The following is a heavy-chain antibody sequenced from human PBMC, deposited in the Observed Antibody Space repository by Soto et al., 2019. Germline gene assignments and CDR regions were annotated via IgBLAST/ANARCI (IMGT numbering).Heavy chain of an antibody. CDR1: GSTFSSFD. V-gene: IGHV3-30*18. J-gene: IGHJ4*02. Sequence: PGGSLRLSCAASGSTFSSFDMHWVRQVPGKGLEWVALISYDGSKKYYADSVKGRFTISRDKSKNTLYLQMNSLRVEDTAVYYCAKDRGWSSADLDYWGQGTLVTVSS. CDR3: AKDRGWSSADLDY. D-gene: IGHD6-19*01. CDR2: ISYDGSKK.